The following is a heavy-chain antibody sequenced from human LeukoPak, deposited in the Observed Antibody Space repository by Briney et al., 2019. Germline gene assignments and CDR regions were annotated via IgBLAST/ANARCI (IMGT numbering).Heavy chain of an antibody. CDR3: ARGMVALI. Sequence: SETLSLTCTVSGGSISSSSYYWGWIRQPPGKGLEWIGSIYYSGSTYYNPSLKSRVTISVDTSKNQFSLKLSSVTAADTAVYYCARGMVALIWGQGTLVTVSS. CDR2: IYYSGST. J-gene: IGHJ4*02. CDR1: GGSISSSSYY. D-gene: IGHD2-15*01. V-gene: IGHV4-39*07.